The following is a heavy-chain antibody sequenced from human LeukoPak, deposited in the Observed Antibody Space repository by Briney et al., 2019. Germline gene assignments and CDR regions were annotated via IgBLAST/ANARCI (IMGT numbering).Heavy chain of an antibody. V-gene: IGHV4-39*01. CDR1: GDSISSSNCY. J-gene: IGHJ4*02. CDR3: ARRGSYPASFDY. CDR2: INYSGTT. D-gene: IGHD1-26*01. Sequence: SETLSLTCTVSGDSISSSNCYWAWLRQPPGKGLEWIASINYSGTTFYNPSLKSRVTISVDTSKNQFSLKLSSVTAADTAVYYCARRGSYPASFDYWGQGTLVTVSS.